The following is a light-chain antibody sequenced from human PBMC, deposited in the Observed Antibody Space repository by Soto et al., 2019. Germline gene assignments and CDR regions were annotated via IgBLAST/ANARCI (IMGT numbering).Light chain of an antibody. Sequence: QSVLTQPASVSGSPGQSITISCTGTSSDVGDYNYVSWYQQHPDKAPKVMIYDVSNRPSGVSNRFSGSKSGNTASLTISGLQAEDEADYYCSSYTSSSTLVFGTGTKVTV. J-gene: IGLJ1*01. V-gene: IGLV2-14*01. CDR3: SSYTSSSTLV. CDR2: DVS. CDR1: SSDVGDYNY.